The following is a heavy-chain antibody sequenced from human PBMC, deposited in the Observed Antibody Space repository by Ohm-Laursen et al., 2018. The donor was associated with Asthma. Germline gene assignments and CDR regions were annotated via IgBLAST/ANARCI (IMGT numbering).Heavy chain of an antibody. J-gene: IGHJ5*01. Sequence: TLSLTWAVSGGSISSGHYYWTWIRQHPGKGLEYIGYIFHSGSAYYNPSLKSRVTISLDTSNIKFSLELSSVTAADTAVYYCARYTTAVTFDSWGQGTLVTVSS. CDR3: ARYTTAVTFDS. D-gene: IGHD4-17*01. V-gene: IGHV4-31*11. CDR2: IFHSGSA. CDR1: GGSISSGHYY.